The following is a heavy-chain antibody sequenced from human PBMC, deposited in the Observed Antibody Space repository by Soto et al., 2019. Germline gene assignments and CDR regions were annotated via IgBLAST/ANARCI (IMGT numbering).Heavy chain of an antibody. CDR1: GGSISSYY. CDR3: ARHIPPPHKGGYYFDY. Sequence: PSETLSLTCTVSGGSISSYYWSWIRQPPGKGLEWIGYIYYSGSTNYNPSLKSRVTISVDTSKNQFSLKLSSVTAADTAVYYCARHIPPPHKGGYYFDYWGQGTLVTVSS. J-gene: IGHJ4*02. V-gene: IGHV4-59*08. D-gene: IGHD5-12*01. CDR2: IYYSGST.